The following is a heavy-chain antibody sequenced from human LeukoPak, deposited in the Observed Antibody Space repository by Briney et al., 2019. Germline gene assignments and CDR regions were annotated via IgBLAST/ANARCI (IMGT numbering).Heavy chain of an antibody. CDR1: GGSFSGYY. D-gene: IGHD3-16*01. CDR2: INHSGST. V-gene: IGHV4-34*01. Sequence: PSETLSLTCAVYGGSFSGYYWSWIRQPPGKGLEWIGEINHSGSTNYNPSLKSRVTISVDTSKNQFSLKLSSVTAADTAVYYCARVSTGLPRTVYDYALPYAFDIWGQGTMVTVSS. J-gene: IGHJ3*02. CDR3: ARVSTGLPRTVYDYALPYAFDI.